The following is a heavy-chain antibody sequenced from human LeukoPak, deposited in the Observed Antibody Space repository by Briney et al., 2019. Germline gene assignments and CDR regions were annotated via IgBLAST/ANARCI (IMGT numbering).Heavy chain of an antibody. D-gene: IGHD3-10*01. CDR1: GFTLSSYA. J-gene: IGHJ4*02. Sequence: GGSLRLSCAASGFTLSSYAMSWVRQAPGKGLEWVSAISGSGGSTYYADSVKGRFTISRDNSKNTLYLQMNSLRAEDTAVYYCARSYGSGSYYNVGYFDYWGQGTLVTVSS. CDR3: ARSYGSGSYYNVGYFDY. CDR2: ISGSGGST. V-gene: IGHV3-23*01.